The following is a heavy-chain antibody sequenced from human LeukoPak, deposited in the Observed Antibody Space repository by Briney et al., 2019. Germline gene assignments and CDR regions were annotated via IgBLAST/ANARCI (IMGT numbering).Heavy chain of an antibody. D-gene: IGHD5-18*01. V-gene: IGHV4-4*07. CDR3: ARDTAMLDFANWFDP. Sequence: SETLSLTCTVSGGSISSYYWSWIRQPAGKGLKWIGRIYTSGSTNYNPSLKSRVTMSVDTSKNQFSLKLSSVTAADTAVYYCARDTAMLDFANWFDPWGQGTLVTVSS. CDR2: IYTSGST. CDR1: GGSISSYY. J-gene: IGHJ5*02.